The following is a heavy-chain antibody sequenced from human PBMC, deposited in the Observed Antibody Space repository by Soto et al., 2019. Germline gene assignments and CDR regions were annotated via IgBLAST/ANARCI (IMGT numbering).Heavy chain of an antibody. CDR3: ARAQDCSGGSCYYMDG. CDR1: GFTFSSYS. V-gene: IGHV3-21*01. D-gene: IGHD2-15*01. CDR2: ISSSSSYI. Sequence: GGSLRLSCAASGFTFSSYSMNWVRQAPGKGLEWVSSISSSSSYIYYADSVKGRFTISRDNAKNSLYLQMNSLRAEDTAVYYCARAQDCSGGSCYYMDGWGKGTTVTVSS. J-gene: IGHJ6*03.